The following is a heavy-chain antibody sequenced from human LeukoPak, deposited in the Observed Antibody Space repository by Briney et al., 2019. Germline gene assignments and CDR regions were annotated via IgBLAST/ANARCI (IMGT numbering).Heavy chain of an antibody. CDR3: ARAYYESSAYRHAVYFDY. J-gene: IGHJ4*02. CDR2: INPSDDST. CDR1: GYTFNSSY. D-gene: IGHD3-22*01. V-gene: IGHV1-46*02. Sequence: ASVKVSCKASGYTFNSSYMHWVRQAPGQGLEWMGIINPSDDSTRYAQKFQGRVTMTKDTSTNTVYMHLSSLSSDDTAVYYCARAYYESSAYRHAVYFDYWGQGTLVTVPS.